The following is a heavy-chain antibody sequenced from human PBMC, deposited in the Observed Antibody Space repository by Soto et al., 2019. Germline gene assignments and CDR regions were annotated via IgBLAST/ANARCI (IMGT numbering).Heavy chain of an antibody. D-gene: IGHD3-22*01. Sequence: QVQLVQSGAEVKKPGSSVKVSCKASGGTFSSYAISWVRQAPGQGLEWMGGIIPIFGTANYAQKFQGRVTITADESTSTAYMELSSLRSEDTAVYYCATHRADYYDSSGYYLARFDPWGQGTLVTVSS. CDR2: IIPIFGTA. CDR1: GGTFSSYA. V-gene: IGHV1-69*12. CDR3: ATHRADYYDSSGYYLARFDP. J-gene: IGHJ5*02.